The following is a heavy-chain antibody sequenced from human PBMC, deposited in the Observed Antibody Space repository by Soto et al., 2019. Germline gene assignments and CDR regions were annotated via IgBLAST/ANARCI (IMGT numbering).Heavy chain of an antibody. V-gene: IGHV1-2*04. Sequence: ASVKVSCKASGYTFTGYYMHWVRQAPGQGLEWMGWINPNSGGTNYAQKFQGWVTMTRDTSISTAYMELSRLRSDDTAVYYCARDRLGKIAVAPYYYMDVWGKGTTVTVSS. CDR1: GYTFTGYY. D-gene: IGHD6-19*01. J-gene: IGHJ6*03. CDR2: INPNSGGT. CDR3: ARDRLGKIAVAPYYYMDV.